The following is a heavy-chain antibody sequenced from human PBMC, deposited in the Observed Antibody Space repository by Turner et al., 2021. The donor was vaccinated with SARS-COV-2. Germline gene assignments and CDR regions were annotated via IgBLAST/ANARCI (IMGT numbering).Heavy chain of an antibody. V-gene: IGHV3-21*01. Sequence: EVQLVESVGGLVKPGVSLRLSCAASGFTFSSYSMNWVRQAAGKGLEWVSCISSSSSYIYYADSGKGRFTISRDNAKNSLYLQMNSLRAEDTAVYYCARWDNYYDSSGYYPDAFDIWGQGTMVTVSS. CDR2: ISSSSSYI. J-gene: IGHJ3*02. CDR1: GFTFSSYS. D-gene: IGHD3-22*01. CDR3: ARWDNYYDSSGYYPDAFDI.